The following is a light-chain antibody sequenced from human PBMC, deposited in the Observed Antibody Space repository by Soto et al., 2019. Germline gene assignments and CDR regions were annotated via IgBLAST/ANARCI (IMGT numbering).Light chain of an antibody. V-gene: IGKV1-39*01. Sequence: DIPMTQSPSSLSASVGDRVTITCRASQSISSYLNWYQQKPGKAPKLLIYAASSLQSGVPSRFSGSGSGTDFTLTISSLQPEDFATYYGQQSYSTLFTFGPGTKVDIK. J-gene: IGKJ3*01. CDR2: AAS. CDR3: QQSYSTLFT. CDR1: QSISSY.